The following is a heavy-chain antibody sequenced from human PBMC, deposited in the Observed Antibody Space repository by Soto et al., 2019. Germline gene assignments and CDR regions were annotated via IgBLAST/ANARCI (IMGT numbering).Heavy chain of an antibody. J-gene: IGHJ3*02. CDR1: GFTFSHYY. CDR3: ACDSILWWRGAFDI. V-gene: IGHV3-11*01. CDR2: ISSSGSTI. Sequence: QVQLVESGGGLVKPGGSLRLSCAASGFTFSHYYMSWIRQAPGKGLDWVSYISSSGSTIYYADSVKGRFTISRDNAKNSLHLQMNSLRAEDTAVYYCACDSILWWRGAFDIWGQGTMVTVSS. D-gene: IGHD2-21*01.